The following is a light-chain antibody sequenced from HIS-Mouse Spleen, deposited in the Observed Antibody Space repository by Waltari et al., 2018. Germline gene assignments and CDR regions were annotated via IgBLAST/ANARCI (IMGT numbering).Light chain of an antibody. V-gene: IGLV1-51*01. CDR3: GTWDSSLSAVV. CDR2: DTN. J-gene: IGLJ2*01. Sequence: QSVLSPPPSVPAAPGQKVPISSSGSTSNIGNNYVSSYQQLPGTAPKLLIYDTNKRPSGIPDRFSGAKSGTSATLGITGLQTGDEADYYCGTWDSSLSAVVFGGGTKLTVL. CDR1: TSNIGNNY.